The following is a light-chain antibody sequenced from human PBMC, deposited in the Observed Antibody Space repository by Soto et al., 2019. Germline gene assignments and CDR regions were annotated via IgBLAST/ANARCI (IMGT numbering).Light chain of an antibody. J-gene: IGLJ2*01. CDR2: EVS. CDR3: SSYTTSTTRII. V-gene: IGLV2-14*01. CDR1: SSDVGGYNH. Sequence: QSALTQPASVSGSPGQSITISCTGSSSDVGGYNHVSWYQQHPGKAPKLMIYEVSNRPSGVSNRFSGSKSGNTASLTISGLQAEDEADYYCSSYTTSTTRIIFGGGTQLPS.